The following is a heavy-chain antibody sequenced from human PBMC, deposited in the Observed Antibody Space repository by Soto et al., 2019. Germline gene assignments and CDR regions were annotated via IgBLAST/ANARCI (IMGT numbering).Heavy chain of an antibody. D-gene: IGHD3-3*02. Sequence: SETLSLTCTVSGGSISSSSYYWGWIRQPPGKGLEWIRSIYYSGSTYYNPSLKSRVTISVDTSKNQFSLKLSSVTAADTAVYYCASPKIAFYNWFDPWGQGTLVTVS. CDR3: ASPKIAFYNWFDP. CDR2: IYYSGST. CDR1: GGSISSSSYY. V-gene: IGHV4-39*01. J-gene: IGHJ5*02.